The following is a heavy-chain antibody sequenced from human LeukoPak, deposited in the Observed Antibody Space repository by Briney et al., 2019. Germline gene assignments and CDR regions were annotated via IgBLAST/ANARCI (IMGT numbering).Heavy chain of an antibody. D-gene: IGHD3-10*01. CDR1: GYTFTSYY. V-gene: IGHV1-46*01. CDR3: ARDRGNYYYMDV. J-gene: IGHJ6*03. CDR2: INPSGGST. Sequence: GASVKVSCKASGYTFTSYYMHWVRQAPGQGLEWMGIINPSGGSTSYAQKFQGRVTMTRDTSTSTVYMELSSLRSEDTAVYYCARDRGNYYYMDVWDKGTTVTISS.